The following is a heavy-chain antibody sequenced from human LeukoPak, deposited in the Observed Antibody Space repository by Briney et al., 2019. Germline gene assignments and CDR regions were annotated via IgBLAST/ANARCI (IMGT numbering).Heavy chain of an antibody. J-gene: IGHJ3*02. CDR2: ISSSGSTI. Sequence: GGSLRLSCAASGFTFSDYYMTWIRQAPGKGLEWVSYISSSGSTIYYADSVKGRFTISRDNAKNSLYLQMNSLRAEDTAVYYCARALWSGYYDAFDIWGQGTMVTVSS. CDR1: GFTFSDYY. CDR3: ARALWSGYYDAFDI. V-gene: IGHV3-11*04. D-gene: IGHD3-3*01.